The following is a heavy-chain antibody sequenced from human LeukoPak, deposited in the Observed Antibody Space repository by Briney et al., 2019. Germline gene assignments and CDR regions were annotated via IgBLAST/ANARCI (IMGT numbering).Heavy chain of an antibody. D-gene: IGHD6-19*01. Sequence: ASVKVSCKASGYTFTSYGISWVRQAPGQGLEWMGWISAYNGNTNYAQKLQGRVTMTTDTSTSTAYMELRSLRSDDTAVYYCASDEEGYSSGLGYYWDQGTLVTVSS. CDR3: ASDEEGYSSGLGYY. V-gene: IGHV1-18*01. J-gene: IGHJ4*02. CDR2: ISAYNGNT. CDR1: GYTFTSYG.